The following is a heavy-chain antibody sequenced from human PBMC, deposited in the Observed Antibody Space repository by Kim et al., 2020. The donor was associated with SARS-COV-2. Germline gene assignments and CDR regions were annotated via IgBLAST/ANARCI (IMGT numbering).Heavy chain of an antibody. CDR3: ASPRLKLVNYGMDD. J-gene: IGHJ6*02. V-gene: IGHV4-34*01. Sequence: SETLSLTCAVYGGSFSGYYWSWIRQRQGQGLEWIGEINLSGSTNYNSSLKRRVTISVDTYKYQFPLKLSSVTAADTAVYYCASPRLKLVNYGMDDWGHG. CDR1: GGSFSGYY. D-gene: IGHD6-13*01. CDR2: INLSGST.